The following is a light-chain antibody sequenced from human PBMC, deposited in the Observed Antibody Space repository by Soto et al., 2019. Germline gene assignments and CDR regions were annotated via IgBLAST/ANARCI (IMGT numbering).Light chain of an antibody. Sequence: QSALTQPPSASGSPGQSVTISSTGTTSDVGGYNYVSWYQLHPGKVPKLIISEVNKRPSGVPDRFSGSKSGSTASLTVSGLQAEDEADYFCSSYAGSKNFILFGGGTKLTVL. V-gene: IGLV2-8*01. CDR1: TSDVGGYNY. CDR2: EVN. J-gene: IGLJ2*01. CDR3: SSYAGSKNFIL.